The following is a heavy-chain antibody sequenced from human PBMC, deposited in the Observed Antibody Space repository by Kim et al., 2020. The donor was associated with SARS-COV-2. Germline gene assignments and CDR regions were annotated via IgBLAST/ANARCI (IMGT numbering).Heavy chain of an antibody. CDR3: ARDLSIFMVRGVIGY. CDR2: INTNTGNP. CDR1: GYTSTSYA. V-gene: IGHV7-4-1*02. D-gene: IGHD3-10*01. J-gene: IGHJ4*02. Sequence: ASVKVSCKASGYTSTSYAMNWVRQAPGQGLEWMGWINTNTGNPTYAQGFTGRFVFSLDTSVSTAYLQISSLKAEDTAVYYCARDLSIFMVRGVIGYWGQGTLVTVSS.